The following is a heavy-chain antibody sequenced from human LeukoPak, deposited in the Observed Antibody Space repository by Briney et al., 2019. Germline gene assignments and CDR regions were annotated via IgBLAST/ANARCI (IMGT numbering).Heavy chain of an antibody. D-gene: IGHD3-10*02. V-gene: IGHV3-23*01. CDR2: ISANGGST. CDR3: AELGITMIGGV. J-gene: IGHJ6*04. CDR1: GFSLSSYA. Sequence: GGSLRLSCTVSGFSLSSYAMSWVRQAPGKGLEWVSAISANGGSTFYADSVKGRFTVSRDSSKDTLYLQMNSLRAEDTAVYYCAELGITMIGGVWGKGTTVTISS.